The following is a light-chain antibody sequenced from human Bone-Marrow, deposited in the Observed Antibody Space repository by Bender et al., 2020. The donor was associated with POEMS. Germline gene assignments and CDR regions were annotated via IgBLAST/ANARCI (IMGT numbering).Light chain of an antibody. J-gene: IGLJ3*02. V-gene: IGLV3-1*01. CDR3: QSYDNSLGGWV. CDR1: KLGDKH. CDR2: QDS. Sequence: SYDLTQPPSVSVSPGQTTTITCSGDKLGDKHAFWYQQKAGQSPVLVMYQDSKRPSGISDRFSGSNSGTSASLAITGLQAEDEGDYYCQSYDNSLGGWVFGGGTKLTVL.